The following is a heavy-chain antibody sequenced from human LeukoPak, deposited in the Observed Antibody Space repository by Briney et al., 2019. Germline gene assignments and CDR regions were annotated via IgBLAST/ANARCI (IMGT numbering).Heavy chain of an antibody. J-gene: IGHJ4*02. CDR1: GFTLSSNY. D-gene: IGHD6-19*01. CDR2: IYSGGST. V-gene: IGHV3-66*01. CDR3: AYSSGRWSFDY. Sequence: GGSLRLSCAASGFTLSSNYMSWVRQAPGKGLEWVSVIYSGGSTYYADSVKGRFTISRDNSKNTLYLQMNSLRAEDTAVYYCAYSSGRWSFDYWGQGTLVTVSS.